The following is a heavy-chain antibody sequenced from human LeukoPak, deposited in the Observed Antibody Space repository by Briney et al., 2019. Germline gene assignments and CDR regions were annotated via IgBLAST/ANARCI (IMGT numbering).Heavy chain of an antibody. CDR3: ARVVGSNWFDP. CDR2: FYYGGNT. Sequence: SETLSLTCTVSGGSLSIYYWSWIRQPPGKGQEWVGFFYYGGNTYYNSSLKSRVTISVDMCKSQFSLKLSSVTAADTAVYYCARVVGSNWFDPWGQGTLVTVSS. CDR1: GGSLSIYY. J-gene: IGHJ5*02. D-gene: IGHD2-15*01. V-gene: IGHV4-59*01.